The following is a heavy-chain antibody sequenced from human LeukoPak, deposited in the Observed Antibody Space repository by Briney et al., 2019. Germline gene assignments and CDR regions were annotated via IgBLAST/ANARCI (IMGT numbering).Heavy chain of an antibody. Sequence: SETLSLTCAVYGGSFSGYYWSWIRQPPGKGLEWIGSIYYSGSTYYNPSLESRVTISVDTSKNQFSLKLSSVTAADTAVYYCARINYYGSGSYQNWFDPWGQGTLVTVSS. CDR3: ARINYYGSGSYQNWFDP. J-gene: IGHJ5*02. CDR2: IYYSGST. V-gene: IGHV4-34*01. CDR1: GGSFSGYY. D-gene: IGHD3-10*01.